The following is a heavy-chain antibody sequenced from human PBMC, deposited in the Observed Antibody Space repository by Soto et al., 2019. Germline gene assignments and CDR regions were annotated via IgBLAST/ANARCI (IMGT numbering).Heavy chain of an antibody. CDR1: GFTFDDYA. V-gene: IGHV3-9*01. CDR3: ARIPGYGGNSYFDY. J-gene: IGHJ4*02. D-gene: IGHD2-21*02. CDR2: ISWNSGSI. Sequence: LSLTCAASGFTFDDYAMHWVRQAPGKGLEWVSGISWNSGSIGYADSVKGRFTISRDNAKNSLYLQMNSLRAEDTAVYYCARIPGYGGNSYFDYWGQGTPVTVSS.